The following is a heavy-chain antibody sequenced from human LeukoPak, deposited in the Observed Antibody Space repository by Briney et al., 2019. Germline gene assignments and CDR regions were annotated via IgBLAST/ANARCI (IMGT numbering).Heavy chain of an antibody. D-gene: IGHD5-24*01. CDR1: GGSVSSGSYY. Sequence: SETLSLTCTVSGGSVSSGSYYWSWIRQPPGKGLEWIGYIYYGGSTNYNPSLKSRVTISVDTSKNQFSLKLSSVTAADTAVYYCARDSGDGYNYGPGYYGMDVWGQGTTVTVSS. V-gene: IGHV4-61*01. J-gene: IGHJ6*02. CDR3: ARDSGDGYNYGPGYYGMDV. CDR2: IYYGGST.